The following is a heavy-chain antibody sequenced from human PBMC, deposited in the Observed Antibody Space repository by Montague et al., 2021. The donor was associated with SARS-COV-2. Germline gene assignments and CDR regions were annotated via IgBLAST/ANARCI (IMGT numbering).Heavy chain of an antibody. CDR1: GGSFSTYS. Sequence: SESLSLTCAVHGGSFSTYSWNWIRQPPGKGLEWIGEIHHGGSTNYNPSLKGRVTISADTSKNQFPLKLTSVAAADTAVYYCARLGDGVVPSPILGVGPYYSYYYMDVWGKGTTVTVSS. J-gene: IGHJ6*03. CDR2: IHHGGST. D-gene: IGHD2-2*02. CDR3: ARLGDGVVPSPILGVGPYYSYYYMDV. V-gene: IGHV4-34*01.